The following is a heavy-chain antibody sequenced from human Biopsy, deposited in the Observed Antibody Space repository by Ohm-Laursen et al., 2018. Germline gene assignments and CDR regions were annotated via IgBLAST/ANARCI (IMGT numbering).Heavy chain of an antibody. CDR1: GGSISDSTYH. CDR2: IYYSGNT. V-gene: IGHV4-39*01. Sequence: TLSLTCSVSGGSISDSTYHWGRIRQSPGKGLEWIGNIYYSGNTDYSPSLKSRVTISVDTSNNQFSLKLRSVTAADTAVYYCARQVDFWSGYVDYWGQGTLVAVSS. J-gene: IGHJ4*02. D-gene: IGHD3-3*01. CDR3: ARQVDFWSGYVDY.